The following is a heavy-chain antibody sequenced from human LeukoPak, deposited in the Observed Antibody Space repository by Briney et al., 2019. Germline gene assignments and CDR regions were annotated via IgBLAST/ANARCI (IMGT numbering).Heavy chain of an antibody. CDR1: GFTFSSYW. CDR3: ARISGGSGSYWFDP. D-gene: IGHD3-10*01. CDR2: IKKDGSEK. J-gene: IGHJ5*02. Sequence: GGSLRLSCAASGFTFSSYWMSWVRQAPGKGLEWVVNIKKDGSEKYYVDSVKGRFTISRDNAKNSLYLQMNSLRAEDTAVYYCARISGGSGSYWFDPWGQGTLVTVSS. V-gene: IGHV3-7*04.